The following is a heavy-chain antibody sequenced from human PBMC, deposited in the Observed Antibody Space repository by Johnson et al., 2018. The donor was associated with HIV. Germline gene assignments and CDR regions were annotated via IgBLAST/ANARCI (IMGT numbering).Heavy chain of an antibody. CDR3: ARELRGAQNDI. Sequence: QVQLVESGGGLIQPGGSLRLSCSASGFTFSSYAMHWVRQAPGKGLEYVSAISSNGGSSYYANSVKGRFTISRDNSKNTLYLQMNSLRAEDTAVYYCARELRGAQNDIWGQGTMVTVSS. V-gene: IGHV3-64*04. CDR1: GFTFSSYA. D-gene: IGHD1-26*01. CDR2: ISSNGGSS. J-gene: IGHJ3*02.